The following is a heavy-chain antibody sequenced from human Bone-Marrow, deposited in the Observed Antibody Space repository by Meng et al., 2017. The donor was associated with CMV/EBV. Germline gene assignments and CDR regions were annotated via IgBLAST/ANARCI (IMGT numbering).Heavy chain of an antibody. D-gene: IGHD3-3*01. Sequence: ASVKVSCKASEYTFIDHHMHWVRQAPGQGLEWMGWINPYSGDTKYAQKFQGRVTLSRDTSISTAYMDLSRLRSDDTAVYYCARGRRDYDFWSGYYSFDYWGQGTLVTVSS. J-gene: IGHJ4*02. CDR1: EYTFIDHH. CDR3: ARGRRDYDFWSGYYSFDY. CDR2: INPYSGDT. V-gene: IGHV1-2*02.